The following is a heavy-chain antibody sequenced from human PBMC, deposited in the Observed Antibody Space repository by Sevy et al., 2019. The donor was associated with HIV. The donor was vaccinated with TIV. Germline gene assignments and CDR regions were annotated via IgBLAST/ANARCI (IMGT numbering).Heavy chain of an antibody. V-gene: IGHV1-69*13. D-gene: IGHD2-2*01. CDR2: IIPIFGTA. CDR1: GGTFSSYA. CDR3: ARKDIVVVPAAMSAPGGYPNLYGMDV. J-gene: IGHJ6*02. Sequence: ASVKVSCKASGGTFSSYAISWVRQAPGQGLEWMGGIIPIFGTANYAQKFQGRVTITADESTSTAYMELSSLRSEDTAVYYCARKDIVVVPAAMSAPGGYPNLYGMDVWGQGTTVTVSS.